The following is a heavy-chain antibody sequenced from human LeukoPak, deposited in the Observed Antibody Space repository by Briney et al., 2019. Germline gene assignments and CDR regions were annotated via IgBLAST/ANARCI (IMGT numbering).Heavy chain of an antibody. CDR1: GFTFSTYA. CDR2: IDSVRNT. V-gene: IGHV3-23*01. D-gene: IGHD3-9*01. J-gene: IGHJ4*02. Sequence: PGGSLRLSCAASGFTFSTYAMTWVRQAPGKGQEWLSTIDSVRNTHYADSVKGRFTISRDNSKNTVHLQMNSLRAEDTAVYYCAKRLSASDWFEVDYWGQGTLVIVSS. CDR3: AKRLSASDWFEVDY.